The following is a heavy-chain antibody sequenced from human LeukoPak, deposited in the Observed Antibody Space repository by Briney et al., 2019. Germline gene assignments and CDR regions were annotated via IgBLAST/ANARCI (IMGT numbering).Heavy chain of an antibody. CDR1: GDTFSSYT. V-gene: IGHV1-69*08. CDR3: ARFFSDYDVY. D-gene: IGHD5-12*01. CDR2: IIPIFGTA. J-gene: IGHJ4*02. Sequence: GASVKVFCKASGDTFSSYTISWVRQAPGQGLEWMGRIIPIFGTANYAQKFQGRVTITADKSTSTAYMELSSLRSEDTAVYYCARFFSDYDVYWGQGTLVTVSS.